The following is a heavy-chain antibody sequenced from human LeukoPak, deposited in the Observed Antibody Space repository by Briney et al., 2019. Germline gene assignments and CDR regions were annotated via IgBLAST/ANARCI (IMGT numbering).Heavy chain of an antibody. Sequence: SGPGLVKPSQTLSLTCTVSGGSISSYYWSWIRQPPGKGLEWIGYIYYSGSTNYNPSLKSRVTISVDTSKNQFSLKLSSVTAADTAVYYCAVVAANFHYYYVAVWGKGTTVTVSS. V-gene: IGHV4-59*01. CDR1: GGSISSYY. CDR2: IYYSGST. D-gene: IGHD2-15*01. J-gene: IGHJ6*03. CDR3: AVVAANFHYYYVAV.